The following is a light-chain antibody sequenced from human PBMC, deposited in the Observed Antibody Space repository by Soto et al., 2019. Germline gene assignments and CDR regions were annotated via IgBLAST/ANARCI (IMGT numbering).Light chain of an antibody. CDR3: KQYGNSPMYT. V-gene: IGKV3-20*01. J-gene: IGKJ2*01. CDR2: GAS. CDR1: QYVNNDY. Sequence: DIVLTQSPGTLSLSPGERATLSCRASQYVNNDYLAWYQQRPGQAPRLLIYGASRRATGIPDRFSGSGSGTDFTLTISGLEPEDFGVFYCKQYGNSPMYTFGQGTKLQIK.